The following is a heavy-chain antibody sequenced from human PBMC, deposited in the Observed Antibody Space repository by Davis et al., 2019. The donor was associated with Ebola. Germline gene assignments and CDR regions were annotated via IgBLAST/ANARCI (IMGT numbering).Heavy chain of an antibody. D-gene: IGHD6-13*01. CDR2: IYPGDSDT. J-gene: IGHJ6*02. CDR1: GYSFTSYW. Sequence: GESLKISCKGSGYSFTSYWIGWVRQMPGKGLEWMGIIYPGDSDTRYSPSFQGQVTISADKSISTAYLQWSSLKASDTAMYYCARSLVPDYYYYYGMDVWGQGTTVTVSS. CDR3: ARSLVPDYYYYYGMDV. V-gene: IGHV5-51*01.